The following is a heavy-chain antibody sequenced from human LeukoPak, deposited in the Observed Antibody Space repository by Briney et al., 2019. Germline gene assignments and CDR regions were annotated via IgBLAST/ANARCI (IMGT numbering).Heavy chain of an antibody. V-gene: IGHV1-69*06. Sequence: SVKVSCKASGGTFSSYAISWVRQAPGQGLEWMGGIIPIFGTANYAQKFQGRVTITADKSTSTAYMELSSLRSEDTAVYYCARDRYCSSTSCYLVDWGQGTLVTVFS. CDR2: IIPIFGTA. CDR1: GGTFSSYA. J-gene: IGHJ4*02. CDR3: ARDRYCSSTSCYLVD. D-gene: IGHD2-2*01.